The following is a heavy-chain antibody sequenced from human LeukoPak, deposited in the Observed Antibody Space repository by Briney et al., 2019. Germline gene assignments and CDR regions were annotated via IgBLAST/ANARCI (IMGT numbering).Heavy chain of an antibody. CDR1: GGTFSSYA. V-gene: IGHV1-69*04. J-gene: IGHJ4*02. Sequence: SVKVSCKASGGTFSSYAISWVRQAPGQGLEWMGRIIPIRGIANYAQKFQGRVTITADKSTSTAYMELSGLRSEDTAVYYCGRAAGWLQFDYWGQGTLVTVSS. CDR3: GRAAGWLQFDY. D-gene: IGHD5-24*01. CDR2: IIPIRGIA.